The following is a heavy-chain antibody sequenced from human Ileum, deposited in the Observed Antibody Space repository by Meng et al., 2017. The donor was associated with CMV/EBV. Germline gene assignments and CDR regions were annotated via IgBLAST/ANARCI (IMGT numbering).Heavy chain of an antibody. CDR1: GFIFSSHW. CDR2: IKSDASST. Sequence: GGSLRLSCAASGFIFSSHWMHWVRQAPGKGLVWVSRIKSDASSTSYADSVKGRFTITRDNAKDTLFLQMNSLREEDTAVYYCTRGQSGYGRFDSWGQGTLVTVSS. J-gene: IGHJ5*01. D-gene: IGHD5-12*01. V-gene: IGHV3-74*01. CDR3: TRGQSGYGRFDS.